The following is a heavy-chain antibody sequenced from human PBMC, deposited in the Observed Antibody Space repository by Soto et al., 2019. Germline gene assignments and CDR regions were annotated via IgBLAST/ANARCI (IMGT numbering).Heavy chain of an antibody. CDR2: ICAYNGNT. V-gene: IGHV1-18*01. D-gene: IGHD4-17*01. Sequence: ASVKVSCKSSGYTFTSYGISWVRQAPGQGLEWMGWICAYNGNTNYAQKLQGRVTMTTDTSTSTAYMELRSLRSDDTAVYCCARYGDYYYYGMDVWGQGTTVTVSS. CDR3: ARYGDYYYYGMDV. CDR1: GYTFTSYG. J-gene: IGHJ6*02.